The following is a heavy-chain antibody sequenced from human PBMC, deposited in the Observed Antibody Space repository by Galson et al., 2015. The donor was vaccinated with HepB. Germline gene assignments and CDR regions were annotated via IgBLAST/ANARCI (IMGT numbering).Heavy chain of an antibody. Sequence: TLSLTCAVSGGSISSGGYSWSWIRQPPGKGLEWIGYIYHSGSTYYNPSLKSRVTISVDRSKNQFSLKLSSVTAADTAVYYCARDSSGSLKRLWYFDLWGRGTLVTVSS. V-gene: IGHV4-30-2*01. J-gene: IGHJ2*01. CDR2: IYHSGST. CDR1: GGSISSGGYS. CDR3: ARDSSGSLKRLWYFDL. D-gene: IGHD3-22*01.